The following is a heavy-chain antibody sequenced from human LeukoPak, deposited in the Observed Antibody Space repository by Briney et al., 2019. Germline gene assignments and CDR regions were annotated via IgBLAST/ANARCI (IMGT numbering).Heavy chain of an antibody. CDR2: IKQDGSQK. D-gene: IGHD2-8*01. CDR1: GFTFSSYW. J-gene: IGHJ4*02. Sequence: GGPLRLSCAASGFTFSSYWMNWVHPAPGKGLEWVANIKQDGSQKYYVDSVKGRFTISRDNAKNSLYLQMNSLRAEDTAVYYCVRSVDYWGQGTLVTVSS. CDR3: VRSVDY. V-gene: IGHV3-7*01.